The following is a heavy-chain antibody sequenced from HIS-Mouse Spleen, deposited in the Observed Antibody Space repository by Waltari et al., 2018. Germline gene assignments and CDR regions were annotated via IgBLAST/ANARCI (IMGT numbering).Heavy chain of an antibody. Sequence: QVQLVESGGGVVQPGRSLRLSCAASGFTFSSYGMHWVRQAPGEGLEWVAVISYDGSNKYYADSVKGRFTISRDNSKNTLYLQMNSLRAEDTAVYYCEGVYGSGSYYFDYWGQGTLVTVSS. CDR1: GFTFSSYG. V-gene: IGHV3-30*03. D-gene: IGHD3-10*01. CDR3: EGVYGSGSYYFDY. CDR2: ISYDGSNK. J-gene: IGHJ4*02.